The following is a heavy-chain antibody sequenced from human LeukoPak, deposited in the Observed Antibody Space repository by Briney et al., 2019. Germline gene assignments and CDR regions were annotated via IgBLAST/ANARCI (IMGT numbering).Heavy chain of an antibody. V-gene: IGHV4-39*01. CDR2: IYYSGTT. CDR1: GGSISSSSYY. D-gene: IGHD3-16*01. J-gene: IGHJ3*02. Sequence: CETLSLTCTVSGGSISSSSYYWGWIRQPPGNGLEWIASIYYSGTTLYNPSLTSRVTISVGTSKKQFSLRLNSVTAADTAVYYCARQLGAYSYPFDNWGQGIKVTVSS. CDR3: ARQLGAYSYPFDN.